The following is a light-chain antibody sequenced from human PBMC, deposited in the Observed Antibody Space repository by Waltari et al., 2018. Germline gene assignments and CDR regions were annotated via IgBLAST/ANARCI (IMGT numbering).Light chain of an antibody. Sequence: SYELTQPPSVSVPPGQTARITGSGDILGNKYASWYQQKPGQSPLLVIYQDTNRPSGNLERFAGSRFGNAAALTISGTQAMDEADYYCQALGAGAWVFGGGTKLPVL. CDR2: QDT. J-gene: IGLJ3*02. CDR1: ILGNKY. CDR3: QALGAGAWV. V-gene: IGLV3-1*01.